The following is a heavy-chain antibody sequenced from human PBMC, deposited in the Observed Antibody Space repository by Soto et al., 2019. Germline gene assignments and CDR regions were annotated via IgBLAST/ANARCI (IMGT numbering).Heavy chain of an antibody. CDR2: IYFGDSDA. J-gene: IGHJ4*02. Sequence: GESLKISCEGSGYIFASSWIGWVRQMPGKGLEWLGFIYFGDSDARYSPSFQGQVTISADKSISTAYLQWSSLKASDTAIFYCAGGGYCTGGGCSRHYFDSWGQGTLVTVSS. D-gene: IGHD2-15*01. V-gene: IGHV5-51*01. CDR3: AGGGYCTGGGCSRHYFDS. CDR1: GYIFASSW.